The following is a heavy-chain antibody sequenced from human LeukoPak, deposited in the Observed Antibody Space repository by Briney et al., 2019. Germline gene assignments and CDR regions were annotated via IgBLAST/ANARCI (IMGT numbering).Heavy chain of an antibody. J-gene: IGHJ4*02. Sequence: GGSLRLSXAASGFTFSDYYMSWIRQAPGKGLEWVSYISSSGSTIYYADSVKGRFTISRDNAKNSLYLQMNSLRAEDTAAYYCARGVYYDILTGYYNWDYFDYWGQGTLVTVSS. CDR3: ARGVYYDILTGYYNWDYFDY. D-gene: IGHD3-9*01. V-gene: IGHV3-11*04. CDR1: GFTFSDYY. CDR2: ISSSGSTI.